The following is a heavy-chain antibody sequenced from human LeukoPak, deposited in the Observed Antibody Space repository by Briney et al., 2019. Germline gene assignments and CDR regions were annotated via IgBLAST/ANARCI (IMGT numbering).Heavy chain of an antibody. J-gene: IGHJ4*02. CDR3: ARAAYSGSYYVDY. CDR2: INHSGST. D-gene: IGHD1-26*01. CDR1: GGSFSGYY. V-gene: IGHV4-34*01. Sequence: SETLSLTCAVYGGSFSGYYWSWIRQPPGKGLDWIGEINHSGSTNYNPSLMSRVTISVDTSKNQFSLKLSSVTAADTAVYYCARAAYSGSYYVDYWGQGTLVTVSS.